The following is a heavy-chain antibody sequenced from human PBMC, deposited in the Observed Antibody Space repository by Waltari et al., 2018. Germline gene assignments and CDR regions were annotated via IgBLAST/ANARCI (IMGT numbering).Heavy chain of an antibody. Sequence: VQLVESGEGLDKPGGSLRHSCEDSGFTFSRYNIPGDTQAPGKGLEWVSSISSSSRNIYSADSVKGRFTISRDNAKKSLHLQINSLRAEDTAVYYCARDREVTKWSLIPDERRAFDIWGQGTMVTVSS. CDR1: GFTFSRYN. J-gene: IGHJ3*02. CDR2: ISSSSRNI. V-gene: IGHV3-21*01. CDR3: ARDREVTKWSLIPDERRAFDI. D-gene: IGHD2-15*01.